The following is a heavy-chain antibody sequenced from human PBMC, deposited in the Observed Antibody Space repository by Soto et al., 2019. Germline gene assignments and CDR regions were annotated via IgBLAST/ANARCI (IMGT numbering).Heavy chain of an antibody. CDR3: ARDLEAGSPAVRLDY. V-gene: IGHV1-69*04. J-gene: IGHJ4*02. Sequence: GLEWMGRISAYLGHANHAQKFQGRVTITADKSTSTAYMELSSLRSEDTAVYYCARDLEAGSPAVRLDYWGQGTLVTVSS. CDR2: ISAYLGHA. D-gene: IGHD1-26*01.